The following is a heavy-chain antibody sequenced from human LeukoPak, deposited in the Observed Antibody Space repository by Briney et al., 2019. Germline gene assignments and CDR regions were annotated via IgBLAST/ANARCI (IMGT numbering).Heavy chain of an antibody. V-gene: IGHV3-7*01. D-gene: IGHD3-3*02. CDR1: GFTFSDYW. Sequence: GGSLRLSCAVSGFTFSDYWVTWVRQTPGKGLEFVANINRDGSVKNYVDSVKGRFTISRDNAKNPLYLQMTSLRVDDTAIYYCARDPGFSSFDYWGQGILVTVSS. J-gene: IGHJ4*02. CDR3: ARDPGFSSFDY. CDR2: INRDGSVK.